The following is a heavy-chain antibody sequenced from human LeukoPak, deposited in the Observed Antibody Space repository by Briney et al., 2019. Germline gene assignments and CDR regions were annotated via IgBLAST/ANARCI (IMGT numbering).Heavy chain of an antibody. V-gene: IGHV4-4*07. CDR2: IYTSGST. J-gene: IGHJ4*02. CDR1: GGSISSYY. D-gene: IGHD6-13*01. Sequence: TSETLSLTCTVSGGSISSYYWSWIRQPPGKGLEWIGRIYTSGSTNYNPSLKSRVTISLDTSKNQFSLKLSPVTAADTAVYYCARGVVAAAGRTFDFWGQGTLVTVSS. CDR3: ARGVVAAAGRTFDF.